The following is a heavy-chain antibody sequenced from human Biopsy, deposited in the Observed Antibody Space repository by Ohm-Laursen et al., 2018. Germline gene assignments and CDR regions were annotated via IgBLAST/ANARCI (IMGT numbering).Heavy chain of an antibody. CDR1: GFTFNNYG. J-gene: IGHJ1*01. CDR2: IWYDGSNK. V-gene: IGHV3-33*08. Sequence: SLRLSCAAPGFTFNNYGMQWVRQAPGKGLEWVAIIWYDGSNKYYGDSVKGRFTISRDSSKNTVYLQMDSLRAEDTAVYYCARDEMGSISRSGYFQHWGQGALVIVSS. CDR3: ARDEMGSISRSGYFQH. D-gene: IGHD5-24*01.